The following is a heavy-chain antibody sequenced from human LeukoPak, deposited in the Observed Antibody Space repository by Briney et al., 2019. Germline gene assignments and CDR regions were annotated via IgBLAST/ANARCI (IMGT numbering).Heavy chain of an antibody. V-gene: IGHV3-7*01. CDR2: IKQDGSEK. D-gene: IGHD3-10*01. Sequence: PGGSLRLSCAASGFTFSSYWMSWVRQAPGKGLEWVANIKQDGSEKYYVDSVKGRFTISRDNAKNSLYLQMNSLRAEDTAVYYCARAYYYGSGSYYRYYYYHYMDVWGKGTTVTVSS. J-gene: IGHJ6*03. CDR3: ARAYYYGSGSYYRYYYYHYMDV. CDR1: GFTFSSYW.